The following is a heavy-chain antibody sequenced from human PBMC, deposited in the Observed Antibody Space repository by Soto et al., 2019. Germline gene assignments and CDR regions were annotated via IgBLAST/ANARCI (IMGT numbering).Heavy chain of an antibody. D-gene: IGHD3-3*01. J-gene: IGHJ6*02. V-gene: IGHV3-53*01. CDR1: GFTVSSNY. CDR2: IYSGGST. Sequence: GGSLRLSCAASGFTVSSNYMSWVRQAPGKGLEWVSVIYSGGSTYYADSVKGRFTISRDNSKNTLYLQMNSLRAEDTAVYYCARDARSGYYHYYCGLDVWGQGTTVTVSS. CDR3: ARDARSGYYHYYCGLDV.